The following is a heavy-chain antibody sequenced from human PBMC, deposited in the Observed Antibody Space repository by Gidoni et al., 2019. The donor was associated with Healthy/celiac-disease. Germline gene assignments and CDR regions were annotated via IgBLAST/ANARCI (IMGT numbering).Heavy chain of an antibody. V-gene: IGHV3-73*02. D-gene: IGHD3-3*01. J-gene: IGHJ4*02. CDR2: MRSKTNNYAT. CDR3: SRQGAYDFWSGYYELDY. CDR1: GFTFSGSS. Sequence: EVQLMESGGGLVQPGGSLKLPCAASGFTFSGSSMHWVRQASGQGLEWIGRMRSKTNNYATSYVASVKGRFTISRDDSKNTAYLQMNSLKTEDTAVYYCSRQGAYDFWSGYYELDYWGQGTLVTVSS.